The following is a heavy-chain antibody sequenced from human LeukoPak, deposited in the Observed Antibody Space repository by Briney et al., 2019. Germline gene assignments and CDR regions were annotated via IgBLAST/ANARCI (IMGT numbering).Heavy chain of an antibody. V-gene: IGHV3-23*01. CDR2: ISGSGGST. CDR3: AKYPFNWNYVIDY. Sequence: PGGPLRLSCAASGFTFSSYAMSWVRQAPGKGLEWVSAISGSGGSTYYADSVKGRFTISRDNSKNTLYLQMNSLRAEDTAVYYCAKYPFNWNYVIDYWGQGTLVTISS. D-gene: IGHD1-7*01. CDR1: GFTFSSYA. J-gene: IGHJ4*02.